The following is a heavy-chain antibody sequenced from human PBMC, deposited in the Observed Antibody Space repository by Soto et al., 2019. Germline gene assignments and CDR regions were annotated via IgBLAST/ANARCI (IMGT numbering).Heavy chain of an antibody. CDR3: AKRTVAKNFDY. V-gene: IGHV3-66*01. D-gene: IGHD5-12*01. CDR2: IYSGGST. Sequence: HPGGSLRLSCAASGFTVSSNFMSWVRQAPGKGLEWVSVIYSGGSTYYADSVKGRFTISRDNSKNTLYLQMNSLRAEDTAVYYCAKRTVAKNFDYWGQGTLVTVSS. CDR1: GFTVSSNF. J-gene: IGHJ4*02.